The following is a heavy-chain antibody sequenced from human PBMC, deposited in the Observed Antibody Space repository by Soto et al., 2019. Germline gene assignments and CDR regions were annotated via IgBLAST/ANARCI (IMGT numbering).Heavy chain of an antibody. CDR1: GGSFSGYY. V-gene: IGHV4-34*01. J-gene: IGHJ5*02. CDR2: INHSGST. CDR3: ERMDSDYGDYSGWFEP. D-gene: IGHD4-17*01. Sequence: SETLSLTVAVYGGSFSGYYWSGICQPPGKWLEWIGEINHSGSTNYNPALKSRVTISVDTSKNQFSLKLSSVTAADTDVYYCERMDSDYGDYSGWFEPWGQGTLVTVSS.